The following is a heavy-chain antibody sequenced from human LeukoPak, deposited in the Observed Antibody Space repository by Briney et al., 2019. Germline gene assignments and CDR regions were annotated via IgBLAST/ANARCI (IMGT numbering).Heavy chain of an antibody. Sequence: PSETLSLTCTVSGGSISTTSYYWGWIRQPPGKGLEWIGNIYYSGSTFYNPSFKSRVTISVDTSKNQFSLKLSSVTAADTAVYFCARGPWNDVLWGQGTLVTVSS. J-gene: IGHJ4*02. CDR1: GGSISTTSYY. CDR2: IYYSGST. D-gene: IGHD1-1*01. V-gene: IGHV4-39*01. CDR3: ARGPWNDVL.